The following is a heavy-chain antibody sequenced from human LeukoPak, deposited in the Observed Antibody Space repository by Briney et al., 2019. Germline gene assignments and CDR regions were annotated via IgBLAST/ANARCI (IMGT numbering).Heavy chain of an antibody. V-gene: IGHV4-59*08. CDR2: IYYSGST. CDR3: ARLGAVAGT. CDR1: GGSISSYY. D-gene: IGHD6-19*01. J-gene: IGHJ5*02. Sequence: SETLSLTFTVSGGSISSYYWSWIRQPPGKGLEWIGYIYYSGSTNYNPSLKSRVTISVDTSKNQFSLKLSSVTAADTAVYYCARLGAVAGTWGQGTLVTVSS.